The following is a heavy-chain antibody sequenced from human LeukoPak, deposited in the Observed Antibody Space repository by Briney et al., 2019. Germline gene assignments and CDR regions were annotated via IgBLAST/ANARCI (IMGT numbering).Heavy chain of an antibody. CDR1: GGSISSGGYY. V-gene: IGHV4-31*03. J-gene: IGHJ5*02. Sequence: PSETLSLTCTVSGGSISSGGYYWSWIRQHPGKALEWIGYIYYSGSTYYNPSLKSRVTISVDTSKNQFSLKLSSVTAADTAVYYCARGRGLGELSLYAWFDPWGQGTLVTVSS. CDR3: ARGRGLGELSLYAWFDP. CDR2: IYYSGST. D-gene: IGHD3-16*02.